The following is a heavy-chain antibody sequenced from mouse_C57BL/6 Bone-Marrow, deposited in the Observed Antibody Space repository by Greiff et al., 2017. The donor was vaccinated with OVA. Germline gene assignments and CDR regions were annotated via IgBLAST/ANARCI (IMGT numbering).Heavy chain of an antibody. CDR1: GYTFTSYW. V-gene: IGHV1-72*01. J-gene: IGHJ2*01. CDR2: ISPNSGGT. Sequence: VQLQQPGAELVKPGASVKLSCKASGYTFTSYWMHWVKQRPGRGLAWIGRISPNSGGTKYNEKFKSKATLTVDKPSSTAYRQLSSLTSEDSANYYCARTGGFDYWGQGTTLTVSS. CDR3: ARTGGFDY. D-gene: IGHD4-1*01.